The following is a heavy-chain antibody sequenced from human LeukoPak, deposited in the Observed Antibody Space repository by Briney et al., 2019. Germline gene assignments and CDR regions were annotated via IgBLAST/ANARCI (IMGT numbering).Heavy chain of an antibody. D-gene: IGHD6-19*01. V-gene: IGHV3-64D*06. CDR3: LKAPNSGWYSPWFDP. Sequence: PAGSLRLSCSASGFTFSNYAIHWVRQAPGKGLEYVSAISSTGGSTFYADSVKGRFTISRDNSKNMIYLQMSSLRPEDTAVYYCLKAPNSGWYSPWFDPWGQGILVTVAS. CDR2: ISSTGGST. CDR1: GFTFSNYA. J-gene: IGHJ5*02.